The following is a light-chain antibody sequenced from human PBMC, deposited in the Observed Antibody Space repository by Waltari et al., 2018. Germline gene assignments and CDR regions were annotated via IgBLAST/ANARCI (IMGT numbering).Light chain of an antibody. CDR2: RAS. V-gene: IGKV3-15*01. Sequence: ELVMTPSPATLSVSPGESASLSCRASQSASTSLAWYQQTPGQAPRLLIYRASTRAAGIPDRFSGSGSGTEFTLTISSLQSEDSAIYYCQQYNIWPWTFGQGTKVDIK. J-gene: IGKJ1*01. CDR1: QSASTS. CDR3: QQYNIWPWT.